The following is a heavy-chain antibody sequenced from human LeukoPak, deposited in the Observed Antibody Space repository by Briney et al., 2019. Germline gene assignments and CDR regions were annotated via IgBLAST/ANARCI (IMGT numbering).Heavy chain of an antibody. CDR2: ISGDGVAT. CDR1: GFTFDDVA. V-gene: IGHV3-43*02. CDR3: AKGNGDFSHFYNGMDV. Sequence: GGSLRLSCVGSGFTFDDVAMHWVRQAPGRGLEWVSLISGDGVATYYGASLKGRFTISRDNSKNSQYLQMNSLRVEDTALYYCAKGNGDFSHFYNGMDVWGRGTTVTVSS. J-gene: IGHJ6*02. D-gene: IGHD4-17*01.